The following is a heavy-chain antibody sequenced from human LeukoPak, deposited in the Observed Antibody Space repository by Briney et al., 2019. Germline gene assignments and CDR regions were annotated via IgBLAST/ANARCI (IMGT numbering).Heavy chain of an antibody. V-gene: IGHV1-69*10. CDR2: IIPILGIA. Sequence: SVKVSCKASGGTFSSYAISWVRQAPGQGLEWMGGIIPILGIANYAQKFQGRVTITADKSTSTAYMELSSLRSEDTAVYYCAKGLEVITTYGMDVWGQGTTVTVSS. CDR1: GGTFSSYA. D-gene: IGHD3-22*01. J-gene: IGHJ6*02. CDR3: AKGLEVITTYGMDV.